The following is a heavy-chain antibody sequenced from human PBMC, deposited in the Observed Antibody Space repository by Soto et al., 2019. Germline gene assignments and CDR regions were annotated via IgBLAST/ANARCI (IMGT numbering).Heavy chain of an antibody. V-gene: IGHV4-4*07. CDR3: ARDQGVVVTADNWFDP. D-gene: IGHD2-21*02. CDR2: IFSSGST. Sequence: SEALSVTXTVSGGSITDYSWVWIRQPAGKGLEWIGRIFSSGSTNYNPSLKGRITMSLDTSKNQFSLKLNSATATDTAVYFCARDQGVVVTADNWFDPWGQGILVTVSS. CDR1: GGSITDYS. J-gene: IGHJ5*02.